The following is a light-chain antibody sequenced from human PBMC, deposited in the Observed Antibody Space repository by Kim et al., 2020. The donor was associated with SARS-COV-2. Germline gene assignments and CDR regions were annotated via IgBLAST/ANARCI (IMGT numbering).Light chain of an antibody. V-gene: IGKV1-5*03. CDR3: KQYETYWT. CDR1: QSVDGW. J-gene: IGKJ3*01. CDR2: QAS. Sequence: DIQMTQSPSTLSAFVGNRVTITCRASQSVDGWLAWYQQRPGKAPKLLIYQASKLASGVPSRFSGSGSGTDFTLTISNLQPEDSAIYYCKQYETYWTFGPGTKVDI.